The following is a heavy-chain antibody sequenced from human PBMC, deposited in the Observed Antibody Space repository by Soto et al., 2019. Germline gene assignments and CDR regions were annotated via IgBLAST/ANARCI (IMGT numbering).Heavy chain of an antibody. Sequence: TSDTLSLTRTVSCGSISSYYWSWIRQPSGKGLEWIGRIYTSGSTNYNPSLRSRVTMSVDTSKNQFSLKLSSVTAADTAVYYCARDFRAVAGTGRNYYYGMDVWGQGTTDTVSS. CDR3: ARDFRAVAGTGRNYYYGMDV. D-gene: IGHD6-19*01. V-gene: IGHV4-4*07. J-gene: IGHJ6*02. CDR2: IYTSGST. CDR1: CGSISSYY.